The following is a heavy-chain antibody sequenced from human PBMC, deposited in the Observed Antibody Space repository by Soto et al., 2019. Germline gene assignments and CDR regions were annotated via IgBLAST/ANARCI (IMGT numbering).Heavy chain of an antibody. CDR3: ARDFGGP. V-gene: IGHV3-7*05. Sequence: EVQLVESGGGLVQPGGSLRLSCTASGFTFSSYWMNCVRQAPGKGLEWVGNIKEDGSEKFYVDSVKGRFTISRDNAKNSLYLDMNSLRVEDTAIYFCARDFGGPWGQGTLVTVSS. CDR2: IKEDGSEK. CDR1: GFTFSSYW. D-gene: IGHD1-26*01. J-gene: IGHJ5*02.